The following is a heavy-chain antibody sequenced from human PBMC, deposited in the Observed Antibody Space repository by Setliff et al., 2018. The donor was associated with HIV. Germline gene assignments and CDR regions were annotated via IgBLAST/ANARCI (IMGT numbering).Heavy chain of an antibody. CDR2: IYYIGNT. D-gene: IGHD3-3*01. J-gene: IGHJ3*02. CDR3: ARVPRITTLRNAFDI. CDR1: GGAISSRSYY. Sequence: PSETLSLTCTVSGGAISSRSYYWGWIRQPPAKGLEWIGNIYYIGNTDYNPSLKSRVTISIDTSKNQFSLKLSSVTASDTAIYYCARVPRITTLRNAFDIWGQGTMVTVSS. V-gene: IGHV4-39*07.